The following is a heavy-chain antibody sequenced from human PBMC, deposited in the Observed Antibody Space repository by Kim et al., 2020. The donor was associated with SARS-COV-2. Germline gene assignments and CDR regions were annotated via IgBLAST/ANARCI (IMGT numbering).Heavy chain of an antibody. CDR1: GGSISNFY. CDR3: ARLTEWQLRNHSYGLDF. D-gene: IGHD3-3*01. Sequence: SETLSLTCSVSGGSISNFYWSWVRQPPGPGLGLIGYIYYIWTTNSNPPLTSRVTMSVDTAKNQFSLRLNSVTAADTAVYFCARLTEWQLRNHSYGLDFWGQGTTVTVS. V-gene: IGHV4-59*01. CDR2: IYYIWTT. J-gene: IGHJ6*02.